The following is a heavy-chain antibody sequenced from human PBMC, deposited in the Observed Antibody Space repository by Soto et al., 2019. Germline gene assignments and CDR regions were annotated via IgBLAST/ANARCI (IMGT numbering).Heavy chain of an antibody. D-gene: IGHD2-21*02. Sequence: TSETLSLTCAVYGGSFSGYYWSWIRQPPGKGLEWIGEINHSGSTNYNPSLKSRVTISVDTSKNQFSLKLSSVTAADTAVYYCARVRGLRSPPDYWGQGTLVTVSS. V-gene: IGHV4-34*01. CDR3: ARVRGLRSPPDY. CDR1: GGSFSGYY. J-gene: IGHJ4*02. CDR2: INHSGST.